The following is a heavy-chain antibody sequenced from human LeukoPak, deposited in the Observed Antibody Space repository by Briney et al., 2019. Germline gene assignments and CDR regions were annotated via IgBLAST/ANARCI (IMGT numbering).Heavy chain of an antibody. CDR2: INDNGRA. CDR3: ARRWNYGRNYYIDV. CDR1: GGSFSGYY. Sequence: SETLSLTCAVYGGSFSGYYWSWIRQPPGKGLEWLGEINDNGRANYNPSLMSRVTVSLDTSKNQFSLRLTSVTATDTAVYYCARRWNYGRNYYIDVWGKGATVSVSS. V-gene: IGHV4-34*01. D-gene: IGHD1-7*01. J-gene: IGHJ6*03.